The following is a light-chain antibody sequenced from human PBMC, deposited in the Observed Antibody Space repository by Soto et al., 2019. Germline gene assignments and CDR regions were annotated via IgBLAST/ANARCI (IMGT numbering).Light chain of an antibody. CDR1: SSDVGGYNY. J-gene: IGLJ1*01. V-gene: IGLV2-14*01. Sequence: QSALTQPASVSGSPGQSITISCTGTSSDVGGYNYVSWYQQHPGKVPKLRIYEVSNRPSGVSNRFSGSKSGNTASLTISGLQAEDEADYYCSSYTSSSTLYVFGTGTKVTVL. CDR3: SSYTSSSTLYV. CDR2: EVS.